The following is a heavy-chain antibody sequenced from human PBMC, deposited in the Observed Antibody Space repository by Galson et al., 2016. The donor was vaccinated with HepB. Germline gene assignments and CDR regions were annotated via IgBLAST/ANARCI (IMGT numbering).Heavy chain of an antibody. CDR2: ISYDASNK. CDR1: GFTFTRYA. D-gene: IGHD3-10*01. CDR3: AKGGPSGRIDMVRGTTQKWFDP. V-gene: IGHV3-30*04. J-gene: IGHJ5*02. Sequence: SLRLSCAASGFTFTRYAIHWVRQAPGKGLEWVAVISYDASNKYYADSVKGRFTISRDNSKNTLYLQMNSLRADDTAVYYCAKGGPSGRIDMVRGTTQKWFDPWDQGTLVIVSS.